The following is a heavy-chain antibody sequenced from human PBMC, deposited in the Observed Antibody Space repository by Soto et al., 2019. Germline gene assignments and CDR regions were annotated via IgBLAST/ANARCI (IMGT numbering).Heavy chain of an antibody. V-gene: IGHV1-69*13. J-gene: IGHJ4*02. CDR3: ARDLSYYYDSSGY. D-gene: IGHD3-22*01. CDR1: GGTFSGYA. CDR2: IIPIFGTA. Sequence: ASVKVSCKASGGTFSGYAISWVRQAPGQGLEWMGGIIPIFGTANYAQKFQGRVTITADESTSTAYMELSSLRSEDTAVYYCARDLSYYYDSSGYWGQGTLVTVSS.